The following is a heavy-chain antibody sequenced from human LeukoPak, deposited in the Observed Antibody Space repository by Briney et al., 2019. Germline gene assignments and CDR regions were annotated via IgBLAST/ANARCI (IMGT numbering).Heavy chain of an antibody. CDR2: IYYSGIT. CDR3: RGVGLGSRRGGYDLGY. D-gene: IGHD5-12*01. V-gene: IGHV4-59*01. Sequence: PSETLSLTCTVSGGSISSYYWSWVRQPPGKGLEWMGYIYYSGITTYNPPPKSGVTISVEKPKNQSSLKLSACAAAATAVIYCRGVGLGSRRGGYDLGYWGEGTVVTVSS. J-gene: IGHJ4*02. CDR1: GGSISSYY.